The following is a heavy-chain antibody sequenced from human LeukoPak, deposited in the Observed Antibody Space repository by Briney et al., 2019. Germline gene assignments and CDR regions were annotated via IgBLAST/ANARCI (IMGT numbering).Heavy chain of an antibody. CDR2: INPHSGKT. D-gene: IGHD5-24*01. J-gene: IGHJ6*02. CDR3: ARVRDNYGMDV. V-gene: IGHV1-2*02. CDR1: GYTFTGHY. Sequence: SVTLSCKASGYTFTGHYIHWVRLAPGQGLEWMGWINPHSGKTNYPQKFQGRVTMTRDTSISAVYMELSRLRSDDTAVYYCARVRDNYGMDVWGQGTTGIVSS.